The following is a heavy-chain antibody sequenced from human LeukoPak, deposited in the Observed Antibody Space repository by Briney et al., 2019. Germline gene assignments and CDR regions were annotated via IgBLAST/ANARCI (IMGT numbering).Heavy chain of an antibody. CDR3: ARGQLLQDFDY. Sequence: ASVKVSCKASGYTFTSYDINWVRQATGQGLEWMGRMNPNSGNTGYAQKFQGRVTITRNTSISTAYMELSSLRSEDTAVYYCARGQLLQDFDYWGQGTLVTVSS. CDR1: GYTFTSYD. CDR2: MNPNSGNT. J-gene: IGHJ4*02. D-gene: IGHD2-2*01. V-gene: IGHV1-8*03.